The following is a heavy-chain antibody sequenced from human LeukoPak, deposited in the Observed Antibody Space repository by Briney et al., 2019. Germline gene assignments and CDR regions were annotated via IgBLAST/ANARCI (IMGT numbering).Heavy chain of an antibody. D-gene: IGHD3-9*01. CDR1: GGSISSYY. J-gene: IGHJ5*02. CDR2: IYTSGST. Sequence: PSETLSLTCTVSGGSISSYYWSWIRQPAGKGLEWLGRIYTSGSTNYNPSLKSRVTMSVDTSKNQFSLKLSSVTAADTAVYYCAREWDFYDILTGYYRGNWFDPWGQGTLVTVSS. CDR3: AREWDFYDILTGYYRGNWFDP. V-gene: IGHV4-4*07.